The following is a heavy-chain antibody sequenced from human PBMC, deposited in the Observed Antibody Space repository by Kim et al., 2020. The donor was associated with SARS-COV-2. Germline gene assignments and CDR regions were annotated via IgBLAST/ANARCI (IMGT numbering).Heavy chain of an antibody. CDR1: GFTVSNNY. D-gene: IGHD6-19*01. J-gene: IGHJ4*02. V-gene: IGHV3-53*01. CDR2: IYSGGST. CDR3: AGWSADS. Sequence: GGSLRLSCAASGFTVSNNYMSWVRQAPGKGLEWVSVIYSGGSTYYADYAKGRLTISTDNSKNTLYLQMNNLRAVDTAEYYCAGWSADSWDRGTLVTAAS.